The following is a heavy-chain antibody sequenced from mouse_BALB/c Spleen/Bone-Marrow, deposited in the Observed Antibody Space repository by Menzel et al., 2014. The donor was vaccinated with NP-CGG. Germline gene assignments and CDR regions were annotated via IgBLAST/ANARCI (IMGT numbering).Heavy chain of an antibody. CDR1: GFSLTVYG. J-gene: IGHJ2*01. CDR2: IWGDGIT. Sequence: VQLVESGPGLVAPSQSLSITCTVSGFSLTVYGVNWVRQPPGKGLEWLGMIWGDGITDYNSAFKSRLSISKDDSKSQVFLKMNSLQTDNTAKYYCAREGNYFDYWGQGTTLTVSS. V-gene: IGHV2-6-7*01. CDR3: AREGNYFDY.